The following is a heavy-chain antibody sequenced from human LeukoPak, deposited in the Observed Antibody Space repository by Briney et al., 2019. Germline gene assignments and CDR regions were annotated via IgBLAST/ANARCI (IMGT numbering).Heavy chain of an antibody. J-gene: IGHJ2*01. CDR2: LHYSGST. CDR3: ARGASRPYWYFDL. V-gene: IGHV4-59*01. Sequence: PSETLSLTCTVSGGSISSYYWSWIRQTPGKGLEWIAYLHYSGSTNYNPSLKSRVTISVDTSKNQFSLKLSSVTAADTAMYYCARGASRPYWYFDLWGRGTLVTVSS. CDR1: GGSISSYY.